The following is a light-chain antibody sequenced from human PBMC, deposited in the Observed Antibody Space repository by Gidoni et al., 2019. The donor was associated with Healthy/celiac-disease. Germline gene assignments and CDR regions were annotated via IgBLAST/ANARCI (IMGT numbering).Light chain of an antibody. CDR3: QQYGSSPLT. V-gene: IGKV3-20*01. J-gene: IGKJ4*01. Sequence: EIVLTQSPGTLSLSPGERAPLSCRASQSVSSSYLAWYQQKPGQAPRLLIYGASSRATGIPDRFSGSGSGTDFTLTISRLEPEAFAVYYCQQYGSSPLTFGGGTKVEIQ. CDR2: GAS. CDR1: QSVSSSY.